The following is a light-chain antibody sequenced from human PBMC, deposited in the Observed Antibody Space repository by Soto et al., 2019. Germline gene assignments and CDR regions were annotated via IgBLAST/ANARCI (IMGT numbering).Light chain of an antibody. J-gene: IGLJ2*01. Sequence: QLVLTQSASASASLGSSVKLTCTLSTGHSGYSIAWHQQQADKAPRFLMKLEGSGTSNKGSGVPDRFSGSSFGADRYLTISNVQFEDEANYYCETWDTYTRVFGGGTKVTVL. V-gene: IGLV4-60*02. CDR3: ETWDTYTRV. CDR1: TGHSGYS. CDR2: LEGSGTS.